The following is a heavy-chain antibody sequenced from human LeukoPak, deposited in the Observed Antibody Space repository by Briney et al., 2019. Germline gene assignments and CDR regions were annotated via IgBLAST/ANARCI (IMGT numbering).Heavy chain of an antibody. V-gene: IGHV3-30-3*02. J-gene: IGHJ4*02. CDR3: AKQSDDYSNYSTGYYFDY. CDR1: GLTFSSYA. Sequence: GGSLRLSCAASGLTFSSYAMHWVRQAPGKGLEWVAVISYDGSNKYYADSVKGRFTISRDNSKNTLYLQMNSLRAEDTAVYYCAKQSDDYSNYSTGYYFDYWGQGTLVTVSS. CDR2: ISYDGSNK. D-gene: IGHD4-11*01.